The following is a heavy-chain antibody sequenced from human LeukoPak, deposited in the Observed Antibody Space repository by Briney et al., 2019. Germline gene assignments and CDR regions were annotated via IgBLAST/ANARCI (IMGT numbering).Heavy chain of an antibody. CDR2: INSNGSSI. V-gene: IGHV3-74*01. CDR1: GFTFSSYW. Sequence: GGSLRLSCAASGFTFSSYWMHWVRQAPGKGLVWVSRINSNGSSISYADSVKGRFTIPRDNAKNTLYLQMNSLRAEDTAVYYCARGGIYSYKPFDYWGQGTLVTVSS. J-gene: IGHJ4*02. D-gene: IGHD5-18*01. CDR3: ARGGIYSYKPFDY.